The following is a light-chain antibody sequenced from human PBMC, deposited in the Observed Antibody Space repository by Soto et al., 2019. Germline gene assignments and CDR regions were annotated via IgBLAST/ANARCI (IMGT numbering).Light chain of an antibody. CDR2: EVS. V-gene: IGLV2-14*01. Sequence: QSALTQPASVSGSPGQSITISCTGTSSDVGGYNYVSWYQQHPGKAPKLMIYEVSNRPSGVSNRFSGSKSGNTSSLTISGRHAEHEADYYCSSFTSINTWVFGGGTKLTVL. CDR1: SSDVGGYNY. CDR3: SSFTSINTWV. J-gene: IGLJ3*02.